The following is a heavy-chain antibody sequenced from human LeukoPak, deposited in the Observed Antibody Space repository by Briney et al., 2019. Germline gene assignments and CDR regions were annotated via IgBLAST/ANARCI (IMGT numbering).Heavy chain of an antibody. CDR2: INPNSGGT. CDR1: GYTFTGYY. D-gene: IGHD5-12*01. J-gene: IGHJ4*02. Sequence: GXAVXVSCKASGYTFTGYYMHWVRQAPGQGLEWMGWINPNSGGTNYAQKFQGRVTMTRDTSISTAYMELSRLRSDDTALYYCARDKGGYDNWGQGTLVTVSS. CDR3: ARDKGGYDN. V-gene: IGHV1-2*02.